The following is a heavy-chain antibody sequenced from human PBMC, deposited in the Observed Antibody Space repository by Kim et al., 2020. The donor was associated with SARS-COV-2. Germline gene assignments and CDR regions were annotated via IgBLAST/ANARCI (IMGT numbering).Heavy chain of an antibody. J-gene: IGHJ4*02. V-gene: IGHV3-30*18. D-gene: IGHD6-19*01. CDR2: ISYDGSNK. CDR3: AKDIAVAGTSSIDY. Sequence: GGSLRLSCAASGFTFSSYGMHWVRQAPGKGLEWVAVISYDGSNKYYADSVKGRFTISRDNSKNTLYLQMNSLRAEDTAVYYCAKDIAVAGTSSIDYWGQGTLVTVSS. CDR1: GFTFSSYG.